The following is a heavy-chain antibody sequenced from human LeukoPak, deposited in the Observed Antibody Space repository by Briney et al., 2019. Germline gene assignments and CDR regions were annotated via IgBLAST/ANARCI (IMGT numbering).Heavy chain of an antibody. J-gene: IGHJ4*02. CDR2: ISGSGGST. Sequence: GGSLRLSCAASGFTVSSYAMSWVRQAPGKGLEWVSAISGSGGSTYYADSVKGRFTISRDNSKNTLYLQMNSLRAEDTAVYYCANDRGAAVGRAVFDYWGQGTLVTVS. CDR1: GFTVSSYA. D-gene: IGHD6-13*01. CDR3: ANDRGAAVGRAVFDY. V-gene: IGHV3-23*01.